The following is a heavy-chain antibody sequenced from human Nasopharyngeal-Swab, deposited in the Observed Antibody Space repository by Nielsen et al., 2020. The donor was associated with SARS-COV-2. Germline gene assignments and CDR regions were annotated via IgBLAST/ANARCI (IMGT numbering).Heavy chain of an antibody. CDR1: GFIFSDYY. D-gene: IGHD3-9*01. J-gene: IGHJ4*02. Sequence: GESLKISCAASGFIFSDYYMSWVRQAPGKGLEWVSYISTSGTTIYYADSVKGRFTISRDNAKNSLYLQMNSLRAEDTAVYYCARDSCTNGLVKTFWGQGTLVTVSS. CDR3: ARDSCTNGLVKTF. CDR2: ISTSGTTI. V-gene: IGHV3-11*04.